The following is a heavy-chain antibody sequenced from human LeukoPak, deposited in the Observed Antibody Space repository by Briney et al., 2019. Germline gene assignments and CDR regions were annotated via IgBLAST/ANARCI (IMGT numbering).Heavy chain of an antibody. D-gene: IGHD2-15*01. CDR1: GFTFSNYA. CDR2: ISSSSSYI. J-gene: IGHJ4*02. CDR3: ARRYCSGGSCYGFDY. Sequence: NSGGSLRLSCAASGFTFSNYAMNWVRQAPGKGLEWVSSISSSSSYIYYADSVKGRFTISRDNAKNSLYLQMNSLRAEDTAVYYCARRYCSGGSCYGFDYWGQGTLVTVSS. V-gene: IGHV3-21*01.